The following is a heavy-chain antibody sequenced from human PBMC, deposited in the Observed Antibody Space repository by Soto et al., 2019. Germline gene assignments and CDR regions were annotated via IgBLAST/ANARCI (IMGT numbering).Heavy chain of an antibody. Sequence: EVQLVESGGGLVQPGGSLRLSCAASGFTFSSYTMNWVRQAPGKGLEWVSYISSSSRINYADSVKGRFTISRDNAENSLYLQMSSLRDGDTAVYYCARGTGYCGGDCYRAFEMWGQGTMVTVSS. CDR1: GFTFSSYT. J-gene: IGHJ3*02. CDR2: ISSSSRI. CDR3: ARGTGYCGGDCYRAFEM. D-gene: IGHD2-21*02. V-gene: IGHV3-48*02.